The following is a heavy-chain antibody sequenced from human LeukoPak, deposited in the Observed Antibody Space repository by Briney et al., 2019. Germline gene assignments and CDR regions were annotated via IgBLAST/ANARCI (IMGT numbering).Heavy chain of an antibody. Sequence: GGSLRLSCAASGFTFSSYEMNWVRQAPGKGLEWVSYISSSGSTIYYPGSVKGRFTISRENAKNSLYLQMNSLRAGDTAVYYCAGDRGRYYMDVWGKGTTVTISS. J-gene: IGHJ6*03. D-gene: IGHD6-25*01. CDR2: ISSSGSTI. CDR1: GFTFSSYE. V-gene: IGHV3-48*03. CDR3: AGDRGRYYMDV.